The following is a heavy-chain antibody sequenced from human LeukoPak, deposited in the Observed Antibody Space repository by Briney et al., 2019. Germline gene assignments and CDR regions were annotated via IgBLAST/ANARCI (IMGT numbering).Heavy chain of an antibody. D-gene: IGHD3-10*01. V-gene: IGHV3-13*01. CDR1: GFTFSSYD. CDR3: ARSRRGGYYFDY. Sequence: PGGSLRLSCAASGFTFSSYDMHWVRQATGKGLEWVSAIGTAGDTYYPGSVKGRFTISRENAKNSLYLQMNSLRAGDTAVYYCARSRRGGYYFDYWGQGTLVTVSS. J-gene: IGHJ4*02. CDR2: IGTAGDT.